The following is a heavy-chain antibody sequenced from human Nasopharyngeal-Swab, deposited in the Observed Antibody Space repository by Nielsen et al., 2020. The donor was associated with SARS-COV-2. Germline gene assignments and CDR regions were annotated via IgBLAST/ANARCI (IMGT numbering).Heavy chain of an antibody. CDR2: IDKKANNYAT. V-gene: IGHV3-73*01. CDR3: TRDNGTYNWFDP. CDR1: GSIFGDCA. J-gene: IGHJ5*02. D-gene: IGHD3-10*01. Sequence: GGSLRLSCAGSGSIFGDCAIHWVRQSSAKGLEWVAHIDKKANNYATEYAASVKGRFTISRDDSSNMAYLQMNRLNTEDTAVYYCTRDNGTYNWFDPWGQGALVTVSS.